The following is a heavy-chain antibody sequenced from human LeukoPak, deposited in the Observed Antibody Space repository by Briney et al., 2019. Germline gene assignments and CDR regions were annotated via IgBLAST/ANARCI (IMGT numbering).Heavy chain of an antibody. CDR1: GYSISSGYY. CDR2: IYHSGST. V-gene: IGHV4-38-2*01. J-gene: IGHJ4*02. D-gene: IGHD3-22*01. Sequence: PSETLSLTCAVSGYSISSGYYWGWIRQPPGKGLEWIGSIYHSGSTYYNPSLKSRVTISVDTSKNQFSLKLSSVTAADTAVYYCARQSPYYYDSSGPKVDYWGQGTLVTVSS. CDR3: ARQSPYYYDSSGPKVDY.